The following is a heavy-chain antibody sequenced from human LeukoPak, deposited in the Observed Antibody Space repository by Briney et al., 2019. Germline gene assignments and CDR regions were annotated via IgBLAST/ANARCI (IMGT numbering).Heavy chain of an antibody. CDR2: ISGSGGST. CDR1: GFTFSSYG. Sequence: GGSLRLSCAASGFTFSSYGMHWVRQTPGKGLEWGSGISGSGGSTYYADSVKGRFTISRDNFKNTVHLQMNSLRAEDTAVYYCAKDATPYYSGQGTLVTVSS. D-gene: IGHD1-26*01. V-gene: IGHV3-23*01. CDR3: AKDATPYY. J-gene: IGHJ4*02.